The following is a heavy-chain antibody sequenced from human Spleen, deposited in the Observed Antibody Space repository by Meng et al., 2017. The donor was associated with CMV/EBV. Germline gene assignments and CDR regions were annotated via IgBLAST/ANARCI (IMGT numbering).Heavy chain of an antibody. CDR3: ARAHLSGSYYGAFDY. CDR2: ISGYNGNT. Sequence: ASVKVSCKASGYTFDSYGFNWVRQAPGQGLEWMGWISGYNGNTHFAQKFQGRVTIIADKSTSTAFMELSSLTSEDTAVYYCARAHLSGSYYGAFDYWGQGTLVTVSS. CDR1: GYTFDSYG. J-gene: IGHJ4*02. V-gene: IGHV1-18*01. D-gene: IGHD1-26*01.